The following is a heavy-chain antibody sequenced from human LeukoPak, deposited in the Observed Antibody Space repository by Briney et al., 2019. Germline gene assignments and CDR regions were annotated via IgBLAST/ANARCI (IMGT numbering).Heavy chain of an antibody. V-gene: IGHV3-49*04. CDR2: IRSKAYDGST. J-gene: IGHJ4*02. CDR1: GFTFGDYA. Sequence: GGSLRLSCTASGFTFGDYAMSWVRQAPGKGLEWVGFIRSKAYDGSTEYAATVRGRFTISRDDSKSIAYLQTKSLKTEDTAVYYCTRWYSSSDYYFDDWGQGTLVTVSS. CDR3: TRWYSSSDYYFDD. D-gene: IGHD6-13*01.